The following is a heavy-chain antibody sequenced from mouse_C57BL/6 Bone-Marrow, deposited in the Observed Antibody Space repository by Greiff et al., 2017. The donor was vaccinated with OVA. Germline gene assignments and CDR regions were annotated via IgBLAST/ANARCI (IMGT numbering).Heavy chain of an antibody. Sequence: VQLQESGAELVRPGASVKLSCTASGFNIKDDYMHWVKQRPEQGLEWIGWIDPENGDTEYASKFQGKATITADTSSNTAYLQLSSLTSEDTAVYDYTRETVGAAGFDYWGQGTTLTVSS. V-gene: IGHV14-4*01. CDR1: GFNIKDDY. CDR3: TRETVGAAGFDY. D-gene: IGHD1-1*01. J-gene: IGHJ2*01. CDR2: IDPENGDT.